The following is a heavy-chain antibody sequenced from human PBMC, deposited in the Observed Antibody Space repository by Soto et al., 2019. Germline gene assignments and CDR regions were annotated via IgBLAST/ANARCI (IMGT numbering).Heavy chain of an antibody. V-gene: IGHV4-59*01. CDR2: VYYTGST. CDR3: ARGVAVPGAHIDY. J-gene: IGHJ4*02. Sequence: SETLSLTCSVSSGSISGSYWSWIRQSPGKGLEWLGYVYYTGSTNYSPSLRSRVSISVDTSKNEFSLRLSSVTAADTAVYFCARGVAVPGAHIDYWGQGTQVTVSS. D-gene: IGHD6-19*01. CDR1: SGSISGSY.